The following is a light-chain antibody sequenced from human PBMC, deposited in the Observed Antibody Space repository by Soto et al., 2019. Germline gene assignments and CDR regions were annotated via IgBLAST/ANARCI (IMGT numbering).Light chain of an antibody. Sequence: EIVLTQSPATLSLSPGERATLSCRASQSIGLAIAWYQHKPGQAPRLLIFDASQRATGIPARFRGSGSGTDFPLSISSLEAEDFSVYYFQQRTDKPPLTFRQGTKGESK. CDR3: QQRTDKPPLT. CDR2: DAS. V-gene: IGKV3-11*01. CDR1: QSIGLA. J-gene: IGKJ1*01.